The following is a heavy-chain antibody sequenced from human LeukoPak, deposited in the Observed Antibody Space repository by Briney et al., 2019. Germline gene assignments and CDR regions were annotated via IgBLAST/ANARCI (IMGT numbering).Heavy chain of an antibody. CDR3: ARALVQWLANMPFDY. D-gene: IGHD6-19*01. Sequence: SETLSLTCAVYGGSFSGYYWSWIRQPPGKGLEWIGEINHSGSTNYSPSLKSRVTISVDTSKNQFSLKLSSVTAADTAVYYCARALVQWLANMPFDYWGQGTLVTVSS. CDR1: GGSFSGYY. V-gene: IGHV4-34*01. J-gene: IGHJ4*02. CDR2: INHSGST.